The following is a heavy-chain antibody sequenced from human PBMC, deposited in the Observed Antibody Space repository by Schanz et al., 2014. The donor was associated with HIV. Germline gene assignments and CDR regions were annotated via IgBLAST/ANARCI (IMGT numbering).Heavy chain of an antibody. CDR2: INAYNGNT. J-gene: IGHJ5*02. D-gene: IGHD2-2*01. CDR3: ARDLRVVPAASDNWFDP. V-gene: IGHV1-18*04. Sequence: QVQLVQSGAEVKKPGASVKVSCKASGYTFTNYFIHWVRQAPGQGLEWMGWINAYNGNTHYAQKFQGRVTMTTDTSTSTAYMELRNLRSDDTAVYYCARDLRVVPAASDNWFDPWGQGTLVTVSS. CDR1: GYTFTNYF.